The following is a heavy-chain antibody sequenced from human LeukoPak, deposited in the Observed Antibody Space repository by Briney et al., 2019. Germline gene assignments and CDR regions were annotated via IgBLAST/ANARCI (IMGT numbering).Heavy chain of an antibody. Sequence: SETLSLTCSVSGGSISSYYWSWIRQPPGKGLEWIGNIYHSGSIYNNPSLKSRVTLSVDRSKNQFSLRLSSVTAADTAVYYCARLGGLTGTTDYWGQGTLVTVSS. J-gene: IGHJ4*02. CDR1: GGSISSYY. CDR3: ARLGGLTGTTDY. D-gene: IGHD1-14*01. V-gene: IGHV4-59*12. CDR2: IYHSGSI.